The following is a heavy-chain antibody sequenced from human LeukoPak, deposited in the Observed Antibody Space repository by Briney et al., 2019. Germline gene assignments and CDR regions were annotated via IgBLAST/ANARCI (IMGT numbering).Heavy chain of an antibody. CDR3: ARSPPDYYGSGSNYPSYYFDY. D-gene: IGHD3-10*01. J-gene: IGHJ4*02. CDR1: GGSFSGYY. Sequence: TSETLSLTCAVYGGSFSGYYWSWIRQPPGKGLEWIGEINHSGSTNYNPSLKSRVTISVDTSKNQFSLKLSSVTAADTAVYYCARSPPDYYGSGSNYPSYYFDYWGQGTLVTVSS. CDR2: INHSGST. V-gene: IGHV4-34*01.